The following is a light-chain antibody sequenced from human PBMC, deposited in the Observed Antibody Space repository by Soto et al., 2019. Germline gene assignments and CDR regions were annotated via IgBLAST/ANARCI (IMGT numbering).Light chain of an antibody. CDR2: GAS. V-gene: IGKV3-15*01. CDR3: LQYGSSPGT. CDR1: QSVSSN. J-gene: IGKJ1*01. Sequence: EIVMTQSPATLSVSPGERATLSCRASQSVSSNLAWYQQKPGQAPRLLIYGASTRATGIPARFSGSGSGTEFTLTISSLQSEDFAVYYCLQYGSSPGTFGQGTKVDIK.